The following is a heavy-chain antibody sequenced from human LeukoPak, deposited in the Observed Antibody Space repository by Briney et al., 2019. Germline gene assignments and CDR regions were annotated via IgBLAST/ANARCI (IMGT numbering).Heavy chain of an antibody. CDR1: GFTFSSNY. V-gene: IGHV3-66*01. CDR2: IYSDGTT. J-gene: IGHJ4*02. Sequence: GGSLRLSCAASGFTFSSNYMSWVRQAPGKGLEWVSVIYSDGTTYYADSVKGRFTISRDNSKNTLYLQMNNLRAEDTAVYYCARETTAPYRHFDYWGQGTLVTVSS. D-gene: IGHD4-17*01. CDR3: ARETTAPYRHFDY.